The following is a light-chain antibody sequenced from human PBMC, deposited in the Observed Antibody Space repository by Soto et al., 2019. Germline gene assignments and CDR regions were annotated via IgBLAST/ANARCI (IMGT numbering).Light chain of an antibody. J-gene: IGLJ2*01. Sequence: NFMLTQPHSVSGSPGKTVTISCTRSSGSIVDSYVRWYQQRPGSAPITLIYQNNERPSGVPGRFSGSIDSSSNSASLTISGLKTEDEADYYCQSYDRTSPLVFGGGTQLTVL. CDR2: QNN. CDR3: QSYDRTSPLV. V-gene: IGLV6-57*04. CDR1: SGSIVDSY.